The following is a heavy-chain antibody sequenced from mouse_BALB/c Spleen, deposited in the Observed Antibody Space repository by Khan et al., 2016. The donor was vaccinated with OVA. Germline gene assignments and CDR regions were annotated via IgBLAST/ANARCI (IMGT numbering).Heavy chain of an antibody. CDR1: GFNIKDYY. Sequence: VQLQQSGTELVRPGALVRLSCTVSGFNIKDYYIHWVKQRPDQGLEWIGWIDPENGNTIYDPKFQGKASITADTSSNTAYLQLSSLTSEDTAVYYCPGSILLYFDYWGQGTTLTVSS. D-gene: IGHD2-3*01. CDR3: PGSILLYFDY. V-gene: IGHV14-1*02. CDR2: IDPENGNT. J-gene: IGHJ2*01.